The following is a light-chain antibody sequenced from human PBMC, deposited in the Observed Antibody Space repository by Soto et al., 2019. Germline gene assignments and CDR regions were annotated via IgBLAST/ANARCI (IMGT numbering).Light chain of an antibody. J-gene: IGKJ5*01. Sequence: EIGLTEYPCTLSLSPGERNTLSCRASQSVSSSYLAWYQQKPGQAPRLLIYGVSSRATGIPDRFSGSGSGTDFTLTISRLETEDFAVYYCQQYGSSSTFGGGTRLEIK. CDR2: GVS. V-gene: IGKV3-20*01. CDR3: QQYGSSST. CDR1: QSVSSSY.